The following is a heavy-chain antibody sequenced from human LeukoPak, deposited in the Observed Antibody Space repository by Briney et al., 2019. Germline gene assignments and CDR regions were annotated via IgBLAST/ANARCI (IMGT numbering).Heavy chain of an antibody. CDR3: ARAKGIAVAGFDY. CDR2: IYYSGST. J-gene: IGHJ4*02. V-gene: IGHV4-31*03. D-gene: IGHD6-19*01. Sequence: SETLSLTCTVSGVSISSGGYYWSWIRQHPGKGLEWIGYIYYSGSTYYNPSLKSRVTISVDTSKNQFSLKLSSVTAADTAVYYCARAKGIAVAGFDYWGQGTLVTVSS. CDR1: GVSISSGGYY.